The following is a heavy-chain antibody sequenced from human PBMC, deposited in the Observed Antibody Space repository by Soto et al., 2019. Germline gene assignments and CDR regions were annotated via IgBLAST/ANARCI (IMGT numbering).Heavy chain of an antibody. D-gene: IGHD2-2*01. J-gene: IGHJ4*02. Sequence: GGSLRLSCAASGFTFSNYALHWVRQAPGRGLEWVALISFDGNNNYYANSVKGRFSISRDNSKNTLYLQMNSLRAEDTAVYYCGRCTGTSCHLGADFWGQGTLVTVSS. CDR1: GFTFSNYA. CDR2: ISFDGNNN. V-gene: IGHV3-30-3*01. CDR3: GRCTGTSCHLGADF.